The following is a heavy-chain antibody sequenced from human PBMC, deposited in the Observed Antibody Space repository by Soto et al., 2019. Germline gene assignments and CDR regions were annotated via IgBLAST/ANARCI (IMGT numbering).Heavy chain of an antibody. V-gene: IGHV1-18*01. D-gene: IGHD3-22*01. J-gene: IGHJ3*02. CDR1: GYTFTSYG. Sequence: ASVKVSCKASGYTFTSYGISWVRQAPGQGLEWMGWISAYNGNTNYAQKLQGRVTMTTDTSTSTAYMELRRLRSDDTAVYYCARDGYYDSSGDAFDIWGQGTMVTVSS. CDR2: ISAYNGNT. CDR3: ARDGYYDSSGDAFDI.